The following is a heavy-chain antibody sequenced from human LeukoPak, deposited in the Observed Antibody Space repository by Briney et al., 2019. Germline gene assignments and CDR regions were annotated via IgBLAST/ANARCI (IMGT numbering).Heavy chain of an antibody. CDR1: GFTFSSYW. J-gene: IGHJ4*02. CDR2: ISGSGGST. CDR3: ASLSLQWLVRPGTSWDY. Sequence: PGGSLRLSCAASGFTFSSYWMSWVRQAPGKGLEWVSAISGSGGSTYYADSVKGRFTISRDNSKNTLYLQMNSLRAEDTAVYYCASLSLQWLVRPGTSWDYWGQGTLVTVSS. D-gene: IGHD6-19*01. V-gene: IGHV3-23*01.